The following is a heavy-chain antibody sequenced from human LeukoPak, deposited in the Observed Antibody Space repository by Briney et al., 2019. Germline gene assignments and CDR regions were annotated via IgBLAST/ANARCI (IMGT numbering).Heavy chain of an antibody. J-gene: IGHJ4*02. CDR1: GFIFNNYA. Sequence: GGSLRLSCVASGFIFNNYAMNWVRQAPGKGLEWVSILRAGGDGTYYADSVKGRFTISRDNSKNTLYLQMNSLRAEDTAVYYCAKGPGQAVRGDYWGQGTLVTVSS. V-gene: IGHV3-23*01. D-gene: IGHD2/OR15-2a*01. CDR2: LRAGGDGT. CDR3: AKGPGQAVRGDY.